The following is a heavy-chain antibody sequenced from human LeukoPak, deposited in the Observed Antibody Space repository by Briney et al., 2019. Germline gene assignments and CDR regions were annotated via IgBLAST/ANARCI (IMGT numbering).Heavy chain of an antibody. D-gene: IGHD6-19*01. Sequence: SETLSLTCTVSGGSISTYYWSWGRQPPGKGLEWVGYLYYSGSTNYIPSLKRRVTISVDTSKHQFSLQLSSVTAADTAMYYCARDQCGSSGCRYFDYWGQGTLVTVSS. CDR1: GGSISTYY. V-gene: IGHV4-59*01. CDR3: ARDQCGSSGCRYFDY. CDR2: LYYSGST. J-gene: IGHJ4*02.